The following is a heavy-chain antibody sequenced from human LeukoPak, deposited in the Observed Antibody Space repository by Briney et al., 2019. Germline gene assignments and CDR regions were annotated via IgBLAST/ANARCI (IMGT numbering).Heavy chain of an antibody. CDR3: ARAPFCGGDCYSRYFDL. V-gene: IGHV3-74*01. D-gene: IGHD2-21*02. CDR1: GFTFSTYW. Sequence: PGGSLRLSCAASGFTFSTYWMHCVRQAPGEELVWVSRINSDGTTTTYADSVKGRFTISRDNAKNTLYLQMNSLRGEDTAVYYCARAPFCGGDCYSRYFDLWGRGTLVTVSS. CDR2: INSDGTTT. J-gene: IGHJ2*01.